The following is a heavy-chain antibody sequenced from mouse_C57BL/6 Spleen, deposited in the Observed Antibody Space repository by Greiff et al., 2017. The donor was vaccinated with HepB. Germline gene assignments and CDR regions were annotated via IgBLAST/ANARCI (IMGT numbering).Heavy chain of an antibody. D-gene: IGHD1-1*01. V-gene: IGHV1-69*01. CDR2: IDPSDSYT. J-gene: IGHJ2*01. CDR3: ARYDYGSFFDY. Sequence: QVQLKQPGAELVMPGASVKLSCKASGYTFTSYWMHWVKQRPGQGLEWIGEIDPSDSYTNYNQKFKGKSTLTVDKSSSTAYMQLSSLTSEDSAVYYCARYDYGSFFDYWGQGTTLTVSS. CDR1: GYTFTSYW.